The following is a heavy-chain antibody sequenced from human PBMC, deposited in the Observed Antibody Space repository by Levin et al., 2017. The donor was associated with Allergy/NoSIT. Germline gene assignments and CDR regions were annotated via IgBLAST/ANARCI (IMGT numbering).Heavy chain of an antibody. J-gene: IGHJ4*02. CDR3: ATDQGLLWFGELS. D-gene: IGHD3-10*01. CDR2: IKQDGSEK. CDR1: GFTFSSYW. V-gene: IGHV3-7*01. Sequence: GESLKISCAASGFTFSSYWMSWVRQAPGKGLEWVANIKQDGSEKYYVDSVKARFTISRDNAKNSLYLQMNSLRAEDTAVYYCATDQGLLWFGELSWGQGTLVTVSS.